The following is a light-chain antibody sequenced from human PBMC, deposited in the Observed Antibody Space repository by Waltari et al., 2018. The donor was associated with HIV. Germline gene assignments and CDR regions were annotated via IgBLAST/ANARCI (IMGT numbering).Light chain of an antibody. CDR1: EAISSSH. V-gene: IGKV3-20*01. Sequence: EIVLTQSPGHLSLSPGEGATLSCKASEAISSSHLAWYQLKPRQAPRLLIYGASVRAADVPDRFSGRAFGADFTLAITRLEPDDFAVYFCHQYDALPETFGQGT. CDR3: HQYDALPET. CDR2: GAS. J-gene: IGKJ1*01.